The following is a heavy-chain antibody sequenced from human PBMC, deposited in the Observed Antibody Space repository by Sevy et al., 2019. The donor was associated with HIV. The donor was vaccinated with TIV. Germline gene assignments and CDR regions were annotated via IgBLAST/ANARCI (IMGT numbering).Heavy chain of an antibody. CDR1: GGSVSSGSYY. CDR2: IYYSGST. V-gene: IGHV4-61*01. CDR3: AINTAYYYDSSGYYYYYYGMDV. Sequence: SETLSLTCTVSGGSVSSGSYYWSWIRQPPGKRLEWIGYIYYSGSTNYNPSLKSRVTISVDTSKNQFSLKLSSVTAADTAVYYCAINTAYYYDSSGYYYYYYGMDVWGQRTTVTVSS. D-gene: IGHD3-22*01. J-gene: IGHJ6*02.